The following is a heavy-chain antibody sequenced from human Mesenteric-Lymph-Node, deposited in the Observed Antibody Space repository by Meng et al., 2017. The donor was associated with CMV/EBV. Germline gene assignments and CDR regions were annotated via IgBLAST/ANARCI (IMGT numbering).Heavy chain of an antibody. V-gene: IGHV3-23*01. CDR3: AKADYDFWSGYYYFDY. D-gene: IGHD3-3*01. CDR1: GFTFSFSSYA. J-gene: IGHJ4*02. CDR2: ISGSGGST. Sequence: GGSLRLSCAASGFTFSFSSYAMSWVRQAPGKGLEWVSAISGSGGSTYYADSVKGRFTISRDNSKNTLYLQMNSLRAEDTAVYYCAKADYDFWSGYYYFDYWGQGTLVTVSS.